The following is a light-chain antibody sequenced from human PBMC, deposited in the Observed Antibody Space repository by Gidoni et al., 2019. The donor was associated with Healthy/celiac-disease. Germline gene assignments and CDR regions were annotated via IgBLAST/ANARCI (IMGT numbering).Light chain of an antibody. V-gene: IGLV2-14*01. CDR2: EVS. CDR1: SSDVGCYNY. CDR3: SSYTSSSTPRV. Sequence: QSALTQPASVSGSPGQSITISCTGTSSDVGCYNYVSWYPPHPGQAPKLLIYEVSKRPSGVSNRFSGSKSGNTASLTISGLQAEDEADYYCSSYTSSSTPRVFGGGTKLTVL. J-gene: IGLJ3*02.